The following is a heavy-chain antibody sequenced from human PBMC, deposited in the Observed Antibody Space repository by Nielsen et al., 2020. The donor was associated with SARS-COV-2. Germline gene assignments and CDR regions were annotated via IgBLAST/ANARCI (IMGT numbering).Heavy chain of an antibody. CDR3: AKYYYSGLDV. CDR1: VGAISHYF. CDR2: IYQSGRT. V-gene: IGHV4-59*01. Sequence: SETLSLTCTVSVGAISHYFWSWIRQPPGKGLEWIGYIYQSGRTDFNPSLESRATISVDTSKNQLSLKLSSVTAADTAVYYCAKYYYSGLDVWGQGTTVAVSS. J-gene: IGHJ6*02.